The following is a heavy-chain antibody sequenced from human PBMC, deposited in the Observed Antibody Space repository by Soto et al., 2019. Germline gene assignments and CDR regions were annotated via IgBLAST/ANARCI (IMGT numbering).Heavy chain of an antibody. Sequence: EVRLAESGGGLVQPGGSLRLSCAASGFTVSNNYMTWVRQAPGKGLEWVSFIHPGGSKYYADSVRGRFTTSRDNSDNTVSLQMNSLRAEDTALYYCATGMDNAKIYHWGQGTLVTVSS. V-gene: IGHV3-66*01. CDR1: GFTVSNNY. CDR3: ATGMDNAKIYH. CDR2: IHPGGSK. J-gene: IGHJ1*01. D-gene: IGHD2-8*01.